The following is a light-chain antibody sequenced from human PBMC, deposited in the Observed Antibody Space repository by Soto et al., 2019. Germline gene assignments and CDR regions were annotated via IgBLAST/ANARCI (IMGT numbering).Light chain of an antibody. Sequence: DIQMTQSPSSVSASVGDRVTITCRASQAISNWLAWYQQKPWKAPKLLIYAASSLQSDVPTRFSGSGSGTDFTLTISSLQPEDFATYYCQQANSFPWTFGQGTKVEI. J-gene: IGKJ1*01. CDR2: AAS. V-gene: IGKV1-12*01. CDR3: QQANSFPWT. CDR1: QAISNW.